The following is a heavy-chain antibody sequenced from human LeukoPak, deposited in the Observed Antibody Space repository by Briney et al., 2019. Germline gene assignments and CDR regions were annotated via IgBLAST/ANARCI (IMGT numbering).Heavy chain of an antibody. J-gene: IGHJ2*01. Sequence: GGSLRLSCVTSGFTFGKYWMSWVRQAPGKGLEWVSVFYSGGDTHYADSVKGRFTISRDNSKNTLYLQMNSLRAEDTAVYYCARDSTGYWYFDLWGRGTLVSVSS. V-gene: IGHV3-53*01. D-gene: IGHD3-3*02. CDR2: FYSGGDT. CDR1: GFTFGKYW. CDR3: ARDSTGYWYFDL.